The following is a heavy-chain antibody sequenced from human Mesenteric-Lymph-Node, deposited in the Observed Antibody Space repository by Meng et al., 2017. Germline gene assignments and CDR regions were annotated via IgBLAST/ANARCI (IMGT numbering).Heavy chain of an antibody. CDR2: ISSSGTTI. CDR3: ARDPAYDYGDFDI. CDR1: GFTFSDYY. V-gene: IGHV3-11*04. D-gene: IGHD4-17*01. Sequence: GESLKISCAASGFTFSDYYMSCFRQAPGKGLEWVLYISSSGTTIYYADSVKGRFTISRDNAKNSLYLQKNSLRAEDTAVYYCARDPAYDYGDFDIWGQGTMVTVSS. J-gene: IGHJ3*02.